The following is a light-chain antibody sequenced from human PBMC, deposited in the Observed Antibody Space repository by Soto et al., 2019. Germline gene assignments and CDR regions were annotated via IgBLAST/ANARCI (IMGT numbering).Light chain of an antibody. CDR3: QQYDKLPTFT. J-gene: IGKJ3*01. V-gene: IGKV1-33*01. Sequence: DIPMTQSPSSLSASVGDRVTITCQASHDISNYLNWYQHRAGKAPQLLIYDVSNLETGVPPRFSGTGSGTHFTFTISSLQPEDVATYYCQQYDKLPTFTFGPGTKVDLK. CDR2: DVS. CDR1: HDISNY.